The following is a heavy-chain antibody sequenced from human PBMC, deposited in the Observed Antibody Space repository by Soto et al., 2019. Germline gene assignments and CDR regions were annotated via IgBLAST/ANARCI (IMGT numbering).Heavy chain of an antibody. V-gene: IGHV3-23*01. CDR1: GFIFSNYA. D-gene: IGHD2-2*01. Sequence: GGSLRLSCAASGFIFSNYAMSWVRQAPGKGLEWVSTISGSGGSTYYADSVKGRFTISRDNSKNTLYLQMNSLRAEDTAVYYCAKPNCSSTSCYAYYYYMDVWGKGTTVTVSS. CDR2: ISGSGGST. J-gene: IGHJ6*03. CDR3: AKPNCSSTSCYAYYYYMDV.